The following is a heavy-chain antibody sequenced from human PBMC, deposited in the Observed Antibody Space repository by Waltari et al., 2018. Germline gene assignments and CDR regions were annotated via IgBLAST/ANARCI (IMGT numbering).Heavy chain of an antibody. CDR2: IHPSSGGT. CDR3: ARAFTPAGYETLDY. D-gene: IGHD5-12*01. Sequence: QVQVVQSGAEVKKPGASVKVSCKASGYTFTNFYLHWVRQAPGQGLEWMGRIHPSSGGTNYAQNFQGRVTMTRDTSINTAYMELSRLTSDDTAVYYCARAFTPAGYETLDYWGQGTLVTVSS. V-gene: IGHV1-2*06. J-gene: IGHJ4*02. CDR1: GYTFTNFY.